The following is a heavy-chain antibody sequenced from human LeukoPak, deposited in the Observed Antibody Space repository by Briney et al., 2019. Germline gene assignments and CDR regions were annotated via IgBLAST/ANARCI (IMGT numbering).Heavy chain of an antibody. CDR3: ARGGQSTIRKPRRLQNPNWFDP. Sequence: PGGSLRLSCAASGFTFSDYYMSWIRQAPGKGMEWVSYISSSGSTIYYADSVKGRFTISRDNAKNSLYLQMNSLRAEDTAVYYCARGGQSTIRKPRRLQNPNWFDPWGQGTLVTVSS. D-gene: IGHD5/OR15-5a*01. CDR1: GFTFSDYY. CDR2: ISSSGSTI. V-gene: IGHV3-11*01. J-gene: IGHJ5*02.